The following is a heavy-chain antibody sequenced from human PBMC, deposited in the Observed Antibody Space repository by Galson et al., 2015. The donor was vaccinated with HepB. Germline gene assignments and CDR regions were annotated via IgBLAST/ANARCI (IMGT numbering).Heavy chain of an antibody. Sequence: PALVKPTQTLTLTCTFSGFSLSSTGVGVGWIRQPPGKALEWLAVIYWDDDDRYSPSLKSRLKITKDTSKNQVVLTMTNMDPVDTATYYCAHVMITFGGVIGPDAFDIWGQGTTVTVSS. J-gene: IGHJ3*02. CDR2: IYWDDDD. CDR1: GFSLSSTGVG. D-gene: IGHD3-16*02. CDR3: AHVMITFGGVIGPDAFDI. V-gene: IGHV2-5*02.